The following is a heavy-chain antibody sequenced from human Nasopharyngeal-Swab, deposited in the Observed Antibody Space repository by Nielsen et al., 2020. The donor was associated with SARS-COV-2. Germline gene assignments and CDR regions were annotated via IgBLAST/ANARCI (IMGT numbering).Heavy chain of an antibody. CDR2: INHSGST. J-gene: IGHJ4*02. V-gene: IGHV4-34*01. CDR1: GGSFSGYY. CDR3: ARDLFPDGYAEFIDY. D-gene: IGHD5-24*01. Sequence: GSLRLSCAVYGGSFSGYYWSWIRQPPGKGLEWIGEINHSGSTNYNPSLKSRVTISVDTSKNQFSLKLSSVTAADTAVYYCARDLFPDGYAEFIDYWGQGTLVTVSS.